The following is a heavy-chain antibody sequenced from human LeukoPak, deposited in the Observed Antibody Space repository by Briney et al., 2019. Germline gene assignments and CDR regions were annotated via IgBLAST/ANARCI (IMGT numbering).Heavy chain of an antibody. CDR3: ARTRTRWFGDNGKFDY. V-gene: IGHV3-21*01. J-gene: IGHJ4*02. Sequence: GGSLRLSCAASGFTFSSYSMNWVRQAPGKGLEWVSSISSSSSYIYYADSVKGRFTISRDNAKNSLYLQTNSLRAEDTAVYYCARTRTRWFGDNGKFDYWGQGTLVTVSS. CDR2: ISSSSSYI. D-gene: IGHD3-10*01. CDR1: GFTFSSYS.